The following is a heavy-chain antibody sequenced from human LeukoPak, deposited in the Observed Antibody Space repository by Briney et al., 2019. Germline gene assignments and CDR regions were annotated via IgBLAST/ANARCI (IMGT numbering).Heavy chain of an antibody. CDR3: ARDWGSSHDYYYYMDV. J-gene: IGHJ6*03. Sequence: ASVKVSCKASGYTFTCYYMHWVRQAPGQGLEWMGWINPNSGGTNYAQKFQGRVTITADKSTSTAYMELSSLRSEDTAVYYCARDWGSSHDYYYYMDVWGKGTTVTVSS. CDR2: INPNSGGT. V-gene: IGHV1-2*02. CDR1: GYTFTCYY. D-gene: IGHD6-13*01.